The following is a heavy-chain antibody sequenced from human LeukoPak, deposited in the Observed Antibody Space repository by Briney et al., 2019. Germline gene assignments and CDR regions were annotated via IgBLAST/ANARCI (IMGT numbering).Heavy chain of an antibody. CDR3: AREGGSSWYGY. Sequence: SETLSLTCTVSGGSISSYYWSWIRQPPGKGLEWIGYIYYSGSTNYNPSLKSRVTISVDTSKNQFSLKLSSVTAADTAVYYCAREGGSSWYGYWGQGTLVTVSS. D-gene: IGHD6-13*01. CDR1: GGSISSYY. V-gene: IGHV4-59*01. CDR2: IYYSGST. J-gene: IGHJ4*02.